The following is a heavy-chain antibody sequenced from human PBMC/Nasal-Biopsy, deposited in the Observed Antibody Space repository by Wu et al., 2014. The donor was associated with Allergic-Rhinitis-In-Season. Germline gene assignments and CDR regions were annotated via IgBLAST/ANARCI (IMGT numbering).Heavy chain of an antibody. V-gene: IGHV3-23*01. CDR2: ISGSGDNT. CDR1: GFTFKNYA. Sequence: LRLSCAASGFTFKNYAMTWVRQAPGTGLEWVSTISGSGDNTYYADSVKGRFSISRDNSKDTLYLQMNSLRAEDTAIYYCAKTIPGCSSGSCYCFDSWGQGTLVTVSS. CDR3: AKTIPGCSSGSCYCFDS. D-gene: IGHD2-15*01. J-gene: IGHJ4*02.